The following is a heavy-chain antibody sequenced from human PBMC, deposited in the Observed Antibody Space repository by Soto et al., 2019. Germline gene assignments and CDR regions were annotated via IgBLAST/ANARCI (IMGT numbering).Heavy chain of an antibody. J-gene: IGHJ3*02. CDR3: AREWEVPSGPADAFDI. V-gene: IGHV1-69*12. CDR1: GGTFSSYA. Sequence: QVQLVQSGAEVKKPGSSVKVSCKASGGTFSSYAISWVRQAPGQGLEWMGGIIPIFGTANHAQKFQGRVTITADEPTSTAYMERSSLRSEDTAVYYCAREWEVPSGPADAFDIWGQGTMVTVSS. D-gene: IGHD1-26*01. CDR2: IIPIFGTA.